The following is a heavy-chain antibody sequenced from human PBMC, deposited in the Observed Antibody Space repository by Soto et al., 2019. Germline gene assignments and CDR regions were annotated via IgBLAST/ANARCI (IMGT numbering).Heavy chain of an antibody. CDR2: IYYSGST. D-gene: IGHD4-17*01. Sequence: QLQLQESGPGLVKPSETLSLTCTVSGGSISSSSYYWGWIRQPPGKGLEWIGSIYYSGSTYYNPSLKSRVTISVDTSKNQFSLKLSSVTAADTAVYYCASRMTTVTKGAFDIWGQGTMVTVSS. CDR1: GGSISSSSYY. CDR3: ASRMTTVTKGAFDI. J-gene: IGHJ3*02. V-gene: IGHV4-39*01.